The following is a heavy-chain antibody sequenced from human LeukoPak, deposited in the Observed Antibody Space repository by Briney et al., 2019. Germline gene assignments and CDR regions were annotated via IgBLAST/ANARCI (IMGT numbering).Heavy chain of an antibody. D-gene: IGHD3-10*01. CDR2: IYYSGST. J-gene: IGHJ5*02. CDR3: ARHILTVLLLNWFDP. Sequence: SETLSLTCTVSSGSISSSSYYWGWIRQPPGKGLEWIGSIYYSGSTYYNPSLKSRVTISVDTSKNQFSLKLSSVTAADTAVYYCARHILTVLLLNWFDPWGQGTLVTVSS. V-gene: IGHV4-39*01. CDR1: SGSISSSSYY.